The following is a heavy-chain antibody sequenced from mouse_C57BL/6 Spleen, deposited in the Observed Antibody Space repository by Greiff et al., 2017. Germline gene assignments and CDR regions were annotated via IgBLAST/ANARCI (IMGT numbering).Heavy chain of an antibody. Sequence: EVKLIESGAELVKPGASVKLSCTASGFNIKDYYMHWVKQRTEQGLEWIGRIDPEDGETKYAPKFQGKATITADTSSNTAYLQLSCLTSEDTASDYCSSSSYDCYRDWGQGTLVTVSA. CDR3: SSSSYDCYRD. V-gene: IGHV14-2*01. J-gene: IGHJ3*01. CDR1: GFNIKDYY. CDR2: IDPEDGET. D-gene: IGHD2-12*01.